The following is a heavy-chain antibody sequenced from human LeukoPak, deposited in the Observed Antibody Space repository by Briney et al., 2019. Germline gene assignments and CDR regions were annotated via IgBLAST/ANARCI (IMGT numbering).Heavy chain of an antibody. D-gene: IGHD4-17*01. V-gene: IGHV3-23*01. J-gene: IGHJ4*02. Sequence: PGGSLRLSCAASGFTFSSYLMSWVRQAPGKGLEWVSAISSSGISTYYADAVKGRFTISRDNSKNTLYLQMNNLRAEDTAVYYCATPRGTVTTGAVYWGQGTLVTVSS. CDR3: ATPRGTVTTGAVY. CDR1: GFTFSSYL. CDR2: ISSSGIST.